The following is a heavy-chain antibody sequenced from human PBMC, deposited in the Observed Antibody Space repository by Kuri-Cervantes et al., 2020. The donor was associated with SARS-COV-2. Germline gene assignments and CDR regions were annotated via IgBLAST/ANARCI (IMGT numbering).Heavy chain of an antibody. Sequence: ASVKVSCKASGYTFTGYYMHWVRQAPGQGLEWMGWINPNSGGTNYAQKFQGRVTMTRDTSISTAYMELSRLRSDDTAVYYCARDDLHSSSWDFEYWGQGTLVTVSS. CDR1: GYTFTGYY. CDR2: INPNSGGT. CDR3: ARDDLHSSSWDFEY. V-gene: IGHV1-2*02. D-gene: IGHD6-13*01. J-gene: IGHJ4*02.